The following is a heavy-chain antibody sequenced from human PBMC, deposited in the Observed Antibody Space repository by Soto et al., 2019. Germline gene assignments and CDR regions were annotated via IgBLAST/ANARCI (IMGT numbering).Heavy chain of an antibody. CDR3: ARVSTSASGSYYTLDY. V-gene: IGHV4-34*10. J-gene: IGHJ4*02. Sequence: PSETLSLTCGVNGGSFSGYYWNWIRQSPGKGLEWIGFGSIKYNPSLKSRIRISVDTSKNQFSLNLTSATAADTAVYYCARVSTSASGSYYTLDYWGQGTLVTVSS. D-gene: IGHD3-10*01. CDR1: GGSFSGYY. CDR2: GSI.